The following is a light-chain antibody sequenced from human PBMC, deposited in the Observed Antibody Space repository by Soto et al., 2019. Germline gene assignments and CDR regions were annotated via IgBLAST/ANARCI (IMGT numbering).Light chain of an antibody. CDR2: AAS. Sequence: DIQMTQSPSSLSASVGDRVTITCRASQSISYYLNWYQQKPGKAPKLLIYAASSLQSGVPSRFSGSGSGTDLTLTISSLQPEDFATYYCQQSYSSPLTFGGGTKVEIK. V-gene: IGKV1-39*01. CDR1: QSISYY. J-gene: IGKJ4*01. CDR3: QQSYSSPLT.